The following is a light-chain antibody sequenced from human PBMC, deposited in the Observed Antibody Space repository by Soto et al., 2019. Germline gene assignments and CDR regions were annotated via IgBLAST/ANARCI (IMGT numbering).Light chain of an antibody. J-gene: IGLJ3*02. V-gene: IGLV2-14*01. CDR3: SSYTSDNTLV. Sequence: QSVLTQPASVSGSPGQSIAISCTGTSTDVGGYKYVSWYQQHPAKAPKLIIYEVSSRPSGVSDRFSGAKSGNTASLTISGLQAEDEADYYCSSYTSDNTLVFGGGTKVTVL. CDR1: STDVGGYKY. CDR2: EVS.